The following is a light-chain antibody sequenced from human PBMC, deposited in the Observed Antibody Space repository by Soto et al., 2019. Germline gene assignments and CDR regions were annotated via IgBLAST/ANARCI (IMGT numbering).Light chain of an antibody. V-gene: IGLV2-14*01. CDR2: DIT. CDR3: VSFTTSKSYV. Sequence: QSVLTQPASVSGSPGQSITISCTGTSSDVGAYIFVSWYQQYPGKAPKLMIYDITNRPSGVSNRFSGSKAGNTASLTISGLQAEDEADYYCVSFTTSKSYVFGNGTKGTVL. CDR1: SSDVGAYIF. J-gene: IGLJ1*01.